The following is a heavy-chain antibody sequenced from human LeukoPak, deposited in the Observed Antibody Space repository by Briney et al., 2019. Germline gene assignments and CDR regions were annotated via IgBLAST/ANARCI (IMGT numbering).Heavy chain of an antibody. Sequence: SETLSLTCTVSGGSISSYYWSWIRQPPGKGLEWIGYIHYSGSTHYNPSLKSRVTISVDTSKNQVSLKLRSVTAADTAVYYCARHYSDSSGSFDYWGQGTLVTVSS. D-gene: IGHD3-22*01. CDR1: GGSISSYY. CDR3: ARHYSDSSGSFDY. V-gene: IGHV4-59*01. CDR2: IHYSGST. J-gene: IGHJ4*02.